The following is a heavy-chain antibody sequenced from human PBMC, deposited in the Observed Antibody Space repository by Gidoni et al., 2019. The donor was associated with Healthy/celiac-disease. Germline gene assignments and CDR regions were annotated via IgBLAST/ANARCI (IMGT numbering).Heavy chain of an antibody. CDR2: ISWDGGST. Sequence: EVQLVESGGVVVQPGGSLSLSCAAYGFPFDDYTTHLVRQAPGQGLEWVSLISWDGGSTYYADSVKGRFTISRDNSKNSLYLQMNSLRSEYTALYYCAREVLGYCSSTSCKPLDYWGQGTLVTVSS. CDR1: GFPFDDYT. V-gene: IGHV3-43*01. J-gene: IGHJ4*02. D-gene: IGHD2-2*01. CDR3: AREVLGYCSSTSCKPLDY.